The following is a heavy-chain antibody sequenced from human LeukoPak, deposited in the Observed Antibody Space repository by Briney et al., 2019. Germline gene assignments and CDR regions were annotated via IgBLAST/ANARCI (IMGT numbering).Heavy chain of an antibody. Sequence: GGSLRLSCAASGFTFSSYSMNWVRQAPGKGLEWVSSISSSSSYIYYADSVKGRFTISRDNAKNSLYLQMNSLRAEDTALYYCARGYFYDSPGYYFDYWGQGALVTVSS. CDR1: GFTFSSYS. V-gene: IGHV3-21*01. CDR3: ARGYFYDSPGYYFDY. J-gene: IGHJ4*02. CDR2: ISSSSSYI. D-gene: IGHD3-22*01.